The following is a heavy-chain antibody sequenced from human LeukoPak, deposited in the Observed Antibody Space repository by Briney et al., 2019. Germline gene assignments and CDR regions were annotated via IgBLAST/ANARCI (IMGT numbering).Heavy chain of an antibody. V-gene: IGHV3-7*01. CDR1: GFTFTNNF. CDR3: VREGFYFFDF. CDR2: IKQDGSET. Sequence: RAGGSLRLSCAASGFTFTNNFMSWVRQVPGKGLEWVANIKQDGSETTYADSVRGRFTIFRDNAKDSVYLQMNSLRAEDSATYYCVREGFYFFDFWGQGTLVTVSS. J-gene: IGHJ4*01.